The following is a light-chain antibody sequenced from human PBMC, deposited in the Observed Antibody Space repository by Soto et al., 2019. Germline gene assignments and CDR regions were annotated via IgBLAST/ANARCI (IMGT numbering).Light chain of an antibody. CDR3: LQHNGFPRT. CDR2: AAS. CDR1: QDIRID. J-gene: IGKJ1*01. V-gene: IGKV1-17*01. Sequence: ETQMTQSPSSLSASVGDRVTITCRASQDIRIDLGWYQQKPGKAPKRLIYAASSLQSGVPSRFSGSGSGTEFTLTISRLQTEEFATYVCLQHNGFPRTFGQGTKGEI.